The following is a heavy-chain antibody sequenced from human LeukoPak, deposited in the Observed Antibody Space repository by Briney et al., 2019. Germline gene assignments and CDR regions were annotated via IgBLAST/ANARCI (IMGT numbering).Heavy chain of an antibody. CDR3: AKDLSGRSYSYYYMDV. V-gene: IGHV3-23*01. Sequence: GGSLRLSCAASGFSFSTYGMSWVRQAPGKGLEWVSTITGGGTYYADSVRGRFTISRDNSKNTLFLQMNSLRAEDTAVYSCAKDLSGRSYSYYYMDVWGRGTTVTVSS. J-gene: IGHJ6*03. CDR2: ITGGGT. CDR1: GFSFSTYG. D-gene: IGHD1-26*01.